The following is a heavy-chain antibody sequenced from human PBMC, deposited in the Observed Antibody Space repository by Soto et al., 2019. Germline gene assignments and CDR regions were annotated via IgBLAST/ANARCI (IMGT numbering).Heavy chain of an antibody. V-gene: IGHV1-2*02. CDR1: GYTFSGFY. CDR2: IYPDSGGT. Sequence: ASVKVSCKTSGYTFSGFYIHWERQAPGQGLESIGLIYPDSGGTDYAQKIQGRVTMTRDTSISTAYMELSRLRSDDTAVYYCRVTGVSEVDYWGEGTLVSVCS. J-gene: IGHJ4*02. CDR3: RVTGVSEVDY. D-gene: IGHD2-8*01.